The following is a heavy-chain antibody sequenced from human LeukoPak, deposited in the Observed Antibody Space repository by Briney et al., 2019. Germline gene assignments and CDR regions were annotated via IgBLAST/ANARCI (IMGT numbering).Heavy chain of an antibody. CDR1: GFTFSSYA. Sequence: GGSLRLSCAASGFTFSSYAMSWVRQAPGKGLEWVSAISGSGGSTYYADSVKGRFTISRDNAKNSLYLQMNSLRAEDTAVYYCARDLGDYGDYERGEFDPWGQGTLVIVSS. CDR2: ISGSGGST. D-gene: IGHD4-17*01. CDR3: ARDLGDYGDYERGEFDP. J-gene: IGHJ5*02. V-gene: IGHV3-23*01.